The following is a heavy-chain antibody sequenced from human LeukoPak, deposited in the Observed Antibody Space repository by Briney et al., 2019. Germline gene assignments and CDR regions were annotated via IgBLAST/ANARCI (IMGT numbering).Heavy chain of an antibody. CDR2: IYYSGST. V-gene: IGHV4-39*01. J-gene: IGHJ4*02. D-gene: IGHD2-2*01. CDR1: GGSISSYSYY. Sequence: SETLSLTCTVSGGSISSYSYYWGWIRQPPGKGLEWIGSIYYSGSTYNNPSLKSRVTMSVDTSKNQFSLVLNSVTAADTAVYYCARTGYCRSASCSVVKQWLVRVYFDYWGQGTLVTVSS. CDR3: ARTGYCRSASCSVVKQWLVRVYFDY.